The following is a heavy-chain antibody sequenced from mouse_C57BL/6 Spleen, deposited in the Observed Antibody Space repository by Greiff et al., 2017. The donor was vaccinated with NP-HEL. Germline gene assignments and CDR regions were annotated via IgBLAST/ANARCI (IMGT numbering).Heavy chain of an antibody. Sequence: EVQLVESGGGLVQPGGSLKLSCAASGFTFSDYGMAWVRQAPRKGPEWVAFISNLAYSIYYADTVTGRFTISRENAKNTLYLEMSSLRSEDTAMYYCARVLDSSGYRGYYAMDYWGQGTSVTVSS. J-gene: IGHJ4*01. V-gene: IGHV5-15*01. D-gene: IGHD3-2*02. CDR1: GFTFSDYG. CDR2: ISNLAYSI. CDR3: ARVLDSSGYRGYYAMDY.